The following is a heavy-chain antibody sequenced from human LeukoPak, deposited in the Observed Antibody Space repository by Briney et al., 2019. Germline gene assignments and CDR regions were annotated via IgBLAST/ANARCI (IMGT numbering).Heavy chain of an antibody. CDR1: GYSENFYG. V-gene: IGHV1-18*01. CDR2: ISAQHGQT. D-gene: IGHD3-3*01. J-gene: IGHJ5*02. Sequence: ASVKVSCKTSGYSENFYGITWVRQVAGQGLEWMGWISAQHGQTEYAPNSQDRVTMTTDTYTNTAYMELRSLRSDDTAVYYCARGSSARKRFLEWLSRNWFDPWGQGTLVTVSS. CDR3: ARGSSARKRFLEWLSRNWFDP.